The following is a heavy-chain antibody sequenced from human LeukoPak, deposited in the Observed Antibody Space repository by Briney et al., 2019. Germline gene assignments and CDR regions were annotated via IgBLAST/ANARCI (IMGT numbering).Heavy chain of an antibody. CDR2: IYYSGST. D-gene: IGHD6-13*01. Sequence: PSETLSLTCTVSGGSISSYYWSWIRQPPGKGLEWIGYIYYSGSTNYNPSLKSRVTISVDTSKNQFSLKLSSVTAADTAVYYCARLQGVWDSIAAAGTGYWYFDLWGRGTLVTVSS. V-gene: IGHV4-59*08. CDR1: GGSISSYY. J-gene: IGHJ2*01. CDR3: ARLQGVWDSIAAAGTGYWYFDL.